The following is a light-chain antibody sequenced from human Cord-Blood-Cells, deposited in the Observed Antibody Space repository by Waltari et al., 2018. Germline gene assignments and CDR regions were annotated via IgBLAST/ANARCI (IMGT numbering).Light chain of an antibody. CDR2: AAS. CDR3: QQSYSTPLNT. CDR1: QSISSY. Sequence: DIQMTQTPPSLSASVGDRVPLTFRARQSISSYLNWYQQKPGKAPKLLIYAASSLQSGVPSRFSGSGSGTDFTLTISSLQPEDFATYYCQQSYSTPLNTFGQGTKLEIK. J-gene: IGKJ2*01. V-gene: IGKV1-39*01.